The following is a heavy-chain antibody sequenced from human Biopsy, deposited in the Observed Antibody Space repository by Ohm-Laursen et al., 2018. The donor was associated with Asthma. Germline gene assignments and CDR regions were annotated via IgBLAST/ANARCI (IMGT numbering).Heavy chain of an antibody. D-gene: IGHD3-22*01. J-gene: IGHJ4*02. CDR3: ARGDSSNWSHYYFDY. CDR2: IYSGETS. CDR1: GFAVSRDY. Sequence: SLRLSCAASGFAVSRDYMFWVRQAPGKGLEWVSVIYSGETSHTADSVRGRFNISRDYSKNTLYLQMHSLRAEDTAVYYCARGDSSNWSHYYFDYWGQGTLVTVSS. V-gene: IGHV3-53*01.